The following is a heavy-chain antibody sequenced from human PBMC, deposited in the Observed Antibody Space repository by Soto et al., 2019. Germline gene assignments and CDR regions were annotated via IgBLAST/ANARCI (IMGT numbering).Heavy chain of an antibody. CDR3: ARVGATPKGYYYYYGMDV. Sequence: SVKVSCKASGGTFSSYTISWVRQAPGQGLEWMGRIIPILGITNYAQKFQGRVTITADKSTSTAYMELSSLRSEDTAVYYCARVGATPKGYYYYYGMDVWGHGTTVTVSS. CDR2: IIPILGIT. V-gene: IGHV1-69*02. CDR1: GGTFSSYT. D-gene: IGHD1-26*01. J-gene: IGHJ6*02.